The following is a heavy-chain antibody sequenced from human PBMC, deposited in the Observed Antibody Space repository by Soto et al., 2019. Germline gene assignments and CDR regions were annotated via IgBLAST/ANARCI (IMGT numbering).Heavy chain of an antibody. CDR2: ISAYNGNT. CDR3: ATARSSTSYGSDY. D-gene: IGHD2-2*01. J-gene: IGHJ4*02. Sequence: ASVKVSCTASGYTFTSYGISWVRQAPGQGQEWMGWISAYNGNTNYAQKLQGRVTMTTDTSTSTAYMELRSLRSDDTAVYYWATARSSTSYGSDYWGQGTLVTVSS. CDR1: GYTFTSYG. V-gene: IGHV1-18*01.